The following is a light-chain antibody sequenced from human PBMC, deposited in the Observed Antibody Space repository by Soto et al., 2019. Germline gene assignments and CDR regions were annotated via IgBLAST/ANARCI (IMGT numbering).Light chain of an antibody. CDR1: QGISSY. CDR2: DGS. J-gene: IGKJ1*01. CDR3: QQYDSYPWT. Sequence: AIRMTQSPSSFSASTGDRVTITCRASQGISSYLAWYQQKPGKAPKFLIYDGSSLESGVPERFSGSGSGTEFTLTISSLQPDDFGTYFCQQYDSYPWTFGQGTKVDIK. V-gene: IGKV1-8*01.